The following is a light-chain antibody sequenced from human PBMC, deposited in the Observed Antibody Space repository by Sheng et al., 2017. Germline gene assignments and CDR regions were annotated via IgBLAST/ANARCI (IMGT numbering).Light chain of an antibody. CDR1: QAISNY. Sequence: DIQMTQSPSSLSASIGDTVIISCRASQAISNYLNWYQQKPGKAPKLLIYDASSLHSGVPSRFSGSGSGTDFTLTITGLQSEDFASYYCQQTYSMFPITFGPGPQW. CDR2: DAS. CDR3: QQTYSMFPIT. V-gene: IGKV1-39*01. J-gene: IGKJ3*01.